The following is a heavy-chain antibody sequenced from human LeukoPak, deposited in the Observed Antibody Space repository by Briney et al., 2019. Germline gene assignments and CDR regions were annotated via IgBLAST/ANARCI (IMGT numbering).Heavy chain of an antibody. CDR3: ARGGYCSGGSCYSWNYYYGMDV. J-gene: IGHJ6*02. D-gene: IGHD2-15*01. V-gene: IGHV3-7*01. Sequence: GGSLRLSCTASGFTFSNFWMGWVRQAPGKGLEWVANIKQDETEKFYLGSVKGRFTISRDNAKNTLYLQMNSLRAEDTAVYYCARGGYCSGGSCYSWNYYYGMDVWGQGTTVTVSS. CDR1: GFTFSNFW. CDR2: IKQDETEK.